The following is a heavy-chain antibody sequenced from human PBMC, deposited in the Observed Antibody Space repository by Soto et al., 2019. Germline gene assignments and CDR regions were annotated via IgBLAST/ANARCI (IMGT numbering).Heavy chain of an antibody. CDR1: DNTFTSYA. V-gene: IGHV1-18*01. J-gene: IGHJ4*02. Sequence: ASVKVSCKASDNTFTSYAISWVRQAPGQVLEGMGWISAYNGNTNYAQKFQGRVTMTTDTSTSTVYMELSSLRSEDTAVYYCATRDPRQYWGQGTMVTVSS. CDR3: ATRDPRQY. D-gene: IGHD4-4*01. CDR2: ISAYNGNT.